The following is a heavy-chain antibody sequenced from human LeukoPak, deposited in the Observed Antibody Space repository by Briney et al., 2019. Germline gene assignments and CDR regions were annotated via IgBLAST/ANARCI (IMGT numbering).Heavy chain of an antibody. CDR2: IRGRSDTT. J-gene: IGHJ3*02. Sequence: PGGSLRLSCAASGFTFTMFSMNWLRQAPGKGLEWIALIRGRSDTTYYADSVQGRFTISRDNAEDSVYLQMNSLRVEDTAVYYCARTYDFGVGPPGDAFDNWGQGTMVTVSS. CDR3: ARTYDFGVGPPGDAFDN. CDR1: GFTFTMFS. D-gene: IGHD3-3*01. V-gene: IGHV3-48*01.